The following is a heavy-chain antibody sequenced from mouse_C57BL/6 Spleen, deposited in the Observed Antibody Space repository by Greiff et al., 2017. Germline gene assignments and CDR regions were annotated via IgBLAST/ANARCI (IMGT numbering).Heavy chain of an antibody. CDR2: IHPNSGST. D-gene: IGHD2-1*01. V-gene: IGHV1-64*01. CDR3: ARYYGNHYYAMDY. J-gene: IGHJ4*01. Sequence: QVQLQQSGAELVKPGASVKLSCKASGYTFTSYWMHWVKQRPGQGLEWIGMIHPNSGSTNYNEKFKSKANLTVDKSSSTAYMQLSSLTSEDSAVYYCARYYGNHYYAMDYWGQGTSVTVSS. CDR1: GYTFTSYW.